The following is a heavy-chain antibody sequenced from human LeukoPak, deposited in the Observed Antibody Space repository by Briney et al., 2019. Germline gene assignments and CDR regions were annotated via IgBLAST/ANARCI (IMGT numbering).Heavy chain of an antibody. CDR3: AKGAPVDY. Sequence: SETLSLTCAVSGASISNNYWNWIRQSAGKGLEWIGRIYGSGTTQYNPSLNSRVTMSLDTSKNHVSLKLISVTAADTAVYYCAKGAPVDYWCQGTLVTVSS. CDR2: IYGSGTT. V-gene: IGHV4-4*07. CDR1: GASISNNY. J-gene: IGHJ4*02.